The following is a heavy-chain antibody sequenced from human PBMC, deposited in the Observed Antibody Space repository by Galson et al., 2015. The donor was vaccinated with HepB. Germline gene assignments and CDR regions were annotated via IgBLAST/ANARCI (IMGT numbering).Heavy chain of an antibody. CDR1: GFTLSSYA. D-gene: IGHD2-15*01. CDR3: AKDGIMVANNPYHLHY. V-gene: IGHV3-23*01. Sequence: SLRLSCAASGFTLSSYAIHWVRQASGKGLEWVSSITSSGGNSYYTDSVKGRFTVSRDNSKNTLLLQLNSLRAEDTAMYFCAKDGIMVANNPYHLHYWGQGTLVTVSS. CDR2: ITSSGGNS. J-gene: IGHJ4*02.